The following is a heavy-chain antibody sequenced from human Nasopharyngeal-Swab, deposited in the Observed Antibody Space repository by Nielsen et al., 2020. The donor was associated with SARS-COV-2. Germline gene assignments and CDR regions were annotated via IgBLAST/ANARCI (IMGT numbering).Heavy chain of an antibody. CDR1: GFTFSSYW. CDR2: SFSGGSST. Sequence: GESLKISCAASGFTFSSYWMSWVRQAPGKGLEWVSVSFSGGSSTSYADSVKGRFSISRDNSKNTLYLQMNNLRAEDTAVYYCARGSSGWQFYFDYWGQGTLVTVSS. V-gene: IGHV3-23*03. D-gene: IGHD6-19*01. CDR3: ARGSSGWQFYFDY. J-gene: IGHJ4*02.